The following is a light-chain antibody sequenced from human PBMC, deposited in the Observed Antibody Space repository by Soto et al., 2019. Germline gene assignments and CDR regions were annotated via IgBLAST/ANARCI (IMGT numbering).Light chain of an antibody. CDR1: SSNIGSNT. J-gene: IGLJ1*01. CDR3: AAWDDSLNGSYV. V-gene: IGLV1-44*01. Sequence: QSVLTQPPSASGTPGQRVTISCSGSSSNIGSNTVNWYQQLPGTAPKLLIYSNNQRPSGVPDRFSGSKSGTSASLAISGLQSEDEADYYCAAWDDSLNGSYVFGTGTKATVL. CDR2: SNN.